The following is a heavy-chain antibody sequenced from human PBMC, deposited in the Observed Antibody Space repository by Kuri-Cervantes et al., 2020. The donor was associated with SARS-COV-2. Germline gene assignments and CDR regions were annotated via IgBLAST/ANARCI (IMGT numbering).Heavy chain of an antibody. J-gene: IGHJ6*02. D-gene: IGHD2-2*01. CDR3: ARDDVVVPAATDYYYGMDV. CDR2: IWYDGSNK. Sequence: GGSLRLSCAASGFTFSSYWMHWVRQAPGKGLEWVAVIWYDGSNKYYADSVKGRFTISRDNSKNTLYLQMNSLRAEDTAVYYCARDDVVVPAATDYYYGMDVWGRGTTVTVSS. CDR1: GFTFSSYW. V-gene: IGHV3-33*08.